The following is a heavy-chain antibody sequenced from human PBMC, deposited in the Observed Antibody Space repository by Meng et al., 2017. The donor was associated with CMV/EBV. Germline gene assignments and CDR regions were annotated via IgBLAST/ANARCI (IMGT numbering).Heavy chain of an antibody. V-gene: IGHV4-61*01. CDR1: GGSVSSGSYY. Sequence: GSLRLSCTVSGGSVSSGSYYWSWIRQPPGKGLEWIGYIYYSESTNYNPSLKSRVTISVDTSKNQFSLKLSSVTAADTAVYYCARSYYYYGMDVWGQGTTVTVSS. J-gene: IGHJ6*02. CDR2: IYYSEST. CDR3: ARSYYYYGMDV.